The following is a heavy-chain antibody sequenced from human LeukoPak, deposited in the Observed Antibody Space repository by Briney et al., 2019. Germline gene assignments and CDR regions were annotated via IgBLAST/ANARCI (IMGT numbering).Heavy chain of an antibody. Sequence: GGSLRLSCGASGFTFSNYGMLWVRQAPGKGLDWVAFIRYDGNNKLYADSVKGRFTISRDNAKNSLYLQMNSLRAEDTAVYYCAAKYELTKVWGQGTLVTVSS. D-gene: IGHD3-3*01. CDR1: GFTFSNYG. V-gene: IGHV3-30*02. J-gene: IGHJ4*02. CDR2: IRYDGNNK. CDR3: AAKYELTKV.